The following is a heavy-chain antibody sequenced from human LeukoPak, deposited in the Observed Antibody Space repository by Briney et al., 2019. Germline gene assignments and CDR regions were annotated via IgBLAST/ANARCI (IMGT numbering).Heavy chain of an antibody. CDR3: ARSIAAAGDY. CDR2: IKEDGSDK. CDR1: GLTFRSYL. D-gene: IGHD6-13*01. J-gene: IGHJ4*02. V-gene: IGHV3-7*03. Sequence: GGPLGPSCAVLGLTFRSYLMSWVRQAPGKGLEWVANIKEDGSDKNYVDSVKGRFTISRDNAKNSLFLQMNSLRAEGTAVYYCARSIAAAGDYWGQGTLVTVSS.